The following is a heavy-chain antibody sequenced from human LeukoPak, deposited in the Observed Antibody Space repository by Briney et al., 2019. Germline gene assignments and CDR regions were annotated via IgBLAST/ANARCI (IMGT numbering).Heavy chain of an antibody. V-gene: IGHV1-69*13. CDR3: ARDSRVGGWPGNWFDP. J-gene: IGHJ5*02. D-gene: IGHD3-3*01. CDR2: IIPIFGTA. Sequence: SVKVSCKASGGTFSSYAISWVRQAPGQGPEWMGGIIPIFGTANYAQKFQGRVTITADESTSTAYMELSSLRSEDTAVYYCARDSRVGGWPGNWFDPWGQGTLVTVSS. CDR1: GGTFSSYA.